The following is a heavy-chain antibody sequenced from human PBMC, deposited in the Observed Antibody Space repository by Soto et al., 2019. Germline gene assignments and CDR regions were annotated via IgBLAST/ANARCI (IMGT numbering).Heavy chain of an antibody. CDR3: AKDGVATSPFDY. CDR2: ISYDGSNK. J-gene: IGHJ4*02. Sequence: QVQLVESGGGVVQPGRSLRLSCAASGFTFSSYGMHWVRQAPGKGLEWVAVISYDGSNKYYADSVKGRFTISRDNSKNTLYLQMNGLRAEDTAVYYCAKDGVATSPFDYWGQGTLVTVSS. V-gene: IGHV3-30*18. CDR1: GFTFSSYG. D-gene: IGHD5-12*01.